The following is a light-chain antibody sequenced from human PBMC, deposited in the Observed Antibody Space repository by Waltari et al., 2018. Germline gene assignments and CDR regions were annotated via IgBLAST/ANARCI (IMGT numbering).Light chain of an antibody. V-gene: IGKV2-30*02. CDR1: QSLVHSDENTY. CDR2: RVS. J-gene: IGKJ1*01. CDR3: MQGTHWPWT. Sequence: DVVMTQSPLSLPVTLGQPASISCRSSQSLVHSDENTYLNWFQQRPGQSPRRLVYRVSNRASGVPDRFSGRGSGTEFTLKISRVEAEDVGVYYCMQGTHWPWTFGQGTKVEIK.